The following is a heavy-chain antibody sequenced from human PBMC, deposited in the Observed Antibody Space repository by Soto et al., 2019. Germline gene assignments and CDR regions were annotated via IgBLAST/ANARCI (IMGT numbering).Heavy chain of an antibody. CDR3: ARAYLSPNFWNYWFDP. Sequence: SVKVSCNASLGTFSSYAISWVRQAPGQGLEWMGGIIPIFGTANYAQKFQGRVTITADKSTSTAYMELSSLRSEDTAVYYCARAYLSPNFWNYWFDPWGQGTLVTVYS. V-gene: IGHV1-69*06. J-gene: IGHJ5*02. D-gene: IGHD1-7*01. CDR2: IIPIFGTA. CDR1: LGTFSSYA.